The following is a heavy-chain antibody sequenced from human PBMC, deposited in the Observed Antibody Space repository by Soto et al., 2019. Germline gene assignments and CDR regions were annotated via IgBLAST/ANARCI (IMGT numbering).Heavy chain of an antibody. CDR2: ISSSSSYI. CDR3: ARDLPAREIGVLAVAVSY. CDR1: GFTFSSYS. J-gene: IGHJ4*02. V-gene: IGHV3-21*01. D-gene: IGHD6-19*01. Sequence: VGSLRLSCAASGFTFSSYSMNWVRQAPGKGLEWVSSISSSSSYIYYADSVKGRFTISRDNAKNSLYLQMNSLRAEDTAVYYCARDLPAREIGVLAVAVSYWGQGTLVTVSS.